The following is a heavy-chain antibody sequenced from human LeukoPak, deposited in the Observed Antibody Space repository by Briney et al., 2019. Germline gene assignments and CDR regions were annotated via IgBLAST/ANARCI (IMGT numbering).Heavy chain of an antibody. V-gene: IGHV4-38-2*01. D-gene: IGHD5-24*01. J-gene: IGHJ4*02. Sequence: SETLSLTCAVSGYSISSGFFWAWIRRPPGKGLEWVGSIYHSGSTFYNPSLKSRVTISVDTSKNQFSLRLTSVTAADTAVYYCARHEAEMATILGGYWGQGTLVTVSS. CDR2: IYHSGST. CDR3: ARHEAEMATILGGY. CDR1: GYSISSGFF.